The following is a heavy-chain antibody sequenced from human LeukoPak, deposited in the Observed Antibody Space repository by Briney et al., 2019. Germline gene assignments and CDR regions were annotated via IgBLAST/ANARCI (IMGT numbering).Heavy chain of an antibody. V-gene: IGHV5-51*01. Sequence: GESLKITCKGSGYSFTSYWISWVRQMPGKGLEWMGIIYPGDSDTRYSPSFQGQVTISADKSISTAYLQWSSLKASDTAMYYCARQGPQWLPYFDYWGQGTLVTVSS. CDR1: GYSFTSYW. CDR2: IYPGDSDT. J-gene: IGHJ4*02. D-gene: IGHD6-19*01. CDR3: ARQGPQWLPYFDY.